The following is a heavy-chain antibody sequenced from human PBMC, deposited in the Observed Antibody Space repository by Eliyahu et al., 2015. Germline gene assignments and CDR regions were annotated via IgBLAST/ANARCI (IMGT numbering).Heavy chain of an antibody. CDR2: IKDESDDATT. CDR1: GFAFSNAW. J-gene: IGHJ4*02. CDR3: TTYDSSGYFLEY. D-gene: IGHD3-22*01. V-gene: IGHV3-15*01. Sequence: VQLVESGGGLVKPGGSLTLSCAASGFAFSNAWMSWIRQAPGKGLEFVGRIKDESDDATTDYTAXVKGRFTISRDDSKSTVYLQMNSLETEDTAVYYCTTYDSSGYFLEYWGQGTLVTVSS.